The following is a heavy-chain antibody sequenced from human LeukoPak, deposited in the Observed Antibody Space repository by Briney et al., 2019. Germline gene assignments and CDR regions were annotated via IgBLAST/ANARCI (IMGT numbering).Heavy chain of an antibody. J-gene: IGHJ5*02. CDR2: IYYSGGT. CDR1: GGSISSYY. D-gene: IGHD3-3*01. CDR3: ARGLYYDFWSGYLHNWFDP. V-gene: IGHV4-59*08. Sequence: PSETLSLTCTVSGGSISSYYWSWIRQPPGKGLEWIGYIYYSGGTNYNPSLKSRVTISVDTSKNQFSLKLSSVTAADTAVYYCARGLYYDFWSGYLHNWFDPWGQGTLVTVSS.